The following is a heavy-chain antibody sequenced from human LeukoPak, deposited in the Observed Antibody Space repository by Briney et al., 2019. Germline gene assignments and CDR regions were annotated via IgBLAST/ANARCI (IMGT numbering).Heavy chain of an antibody. Sequence: GGSLRLSCTASGFSFSGHWMHWARQLPGKGLVWVSRISPTGSTTSYADSVKGRFTVSRDSAKNTLYLQVNNLRAEDTAVYYCARGPNSNWSGLDFWGQGTLLTVSS. CDR3: ARGPNSNWSGLDF. J-gene: IGHJ4*02. CDR2: ISPTGSTT. D-gene: IGHD6-6*01. CDR1: GFSFSGHW. V-gene: IGHV3-74*01.